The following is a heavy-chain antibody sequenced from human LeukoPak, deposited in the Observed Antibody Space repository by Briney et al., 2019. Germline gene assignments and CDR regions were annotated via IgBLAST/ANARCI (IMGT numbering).Heavy chain of an antibody. Sequence: SQTLSLTCTVSGGSISSGSYYWSWIRQPAGKGLEWIERIYTSGSTNYNPSLKSRVTISVDTSKNQFSLKLSSVTAADTAVYYCARNPYYYDSSGLIDYWGQGTLVTVSS. V-gene: IGHV4-61*02. CDR1: GGSISSGSYY. J-gene: IGHJ4*02. CDR2: IYTSGST. CDR3: ARNPYYYDSSGLIDY. D-gene: IGHD3-22*01.